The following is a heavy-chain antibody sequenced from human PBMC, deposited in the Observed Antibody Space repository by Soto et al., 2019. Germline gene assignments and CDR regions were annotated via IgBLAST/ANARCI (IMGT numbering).Heavy chain of an antibody. V-gene: IGHV1-3*01. CDR1: GYTFTSYA. CDR3: ARVAVVRRNYYYYGMDV. J-gene: IGHJ6*02. D-gene: IGHD3-10*01. Sequence: ASVKVSCKASGYTFTSYAMHWVRQAPGQRLEWMGWINAGNGNTKYSQKFQGRVTITRDTSASTAYMELSSLRSEDTAVYYCARVAVVRRNYYYYGMDVWGQGTTVTVSS. CDR2: INAGNGNT.